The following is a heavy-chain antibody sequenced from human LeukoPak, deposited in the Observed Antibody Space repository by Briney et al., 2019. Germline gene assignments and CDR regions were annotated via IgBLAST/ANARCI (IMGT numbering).Heavy chain of an antibody. D-gene: IGHD5-24*01. V-gene: IGHV4-59*08. CDR2: IYYSGST. Sequence: SETLSLTCTVSGGSISSYYWSWIRQPPGKGLEWIGYIYYSGSTNYNPSLKSRVTISVDTSKNQFPLKLSSVTAADTAVYYCARGGATLRWLQLPYYFDYWGQGTLVTVSS. CDR3: ARGGATLRWLQLPYYFDY. CDR1: GGSISSYY. J-gene: IGHJ4*02.